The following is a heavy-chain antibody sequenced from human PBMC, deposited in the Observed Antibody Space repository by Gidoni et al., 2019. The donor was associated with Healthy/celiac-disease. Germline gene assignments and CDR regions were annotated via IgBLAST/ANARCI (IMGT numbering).Heavy chain of an antibody. J-gene: IGHJ4*02. D-gene: IGHD3-10*01. CDR2: IYYSGST. CDR1: GGSISSSSYY. V-gene: IGHV4-39*01. CDR3: ARHFVTMVRGVIIPTPPCDY. Sequence: QLQLQESGPGLVKPSETLSLTCTVSGGSISSSSYYWGGIRQPPGKGLEWIGSIYYSGSTYYNPSLKSRVTISVDTSKNQFSLKLSSVTAADTAVYYCARHFVTMVRGVIIPTPPCDYWGQGTLVTVSS.